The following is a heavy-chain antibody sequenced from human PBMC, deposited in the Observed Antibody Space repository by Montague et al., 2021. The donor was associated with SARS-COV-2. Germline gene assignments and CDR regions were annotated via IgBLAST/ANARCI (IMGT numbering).Heavy chain of an antibody. CDR2: VYYSGSA. CDR3: ARSSRVTWNVAHSTRSFDW. CDR1: GGSINSNTYY. V-gene: IGHV4-39*01. Sequence: SETLSLTCNVSGGSINSNTYYWGWMRQPPGKRLEWIGSVYYSGSAYYNLSLKSRVAISIDTSKNQFSLKLSSVTAADTALYYCARSSRVTWNVAHSTRSFDWWGQGTLVTVSS. J-gene: IGHJ4*02. D-gene: IGHD1-1*01.